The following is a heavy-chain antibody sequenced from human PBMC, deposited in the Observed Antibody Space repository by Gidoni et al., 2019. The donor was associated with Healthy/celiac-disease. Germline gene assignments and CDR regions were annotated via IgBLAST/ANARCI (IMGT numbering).Heavy chain of an antibody. V-gene: IGHV3-30-3*01. J-gene: IGHJ4*02. D-gene: IGHD6-13*01. CDR2: ISYDGSNK. CDR1: GFTFSSYA. CDR3: ARDGPYSSSWYRYYFDY. Sequence: QVQLVESGGGVVQPGRSLRLSCAASGFTFSSYAMHWVRQAPGKGLEWVAVISYDGSNKYYADSVKGRFTISRDNSKNTLYLQMNSLRAEDTAVYYCARDGPYSSSWYRYYFDYWGQGTLVTVSS.